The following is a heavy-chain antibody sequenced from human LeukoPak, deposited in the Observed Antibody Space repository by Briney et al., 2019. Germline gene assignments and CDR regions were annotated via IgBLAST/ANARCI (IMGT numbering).Heavy chain of an antibody. D-gene: IGHD3-22*01. CDR3: ANGYYYNSSGYYQTDY. CDR1: GFTFSSYG. J-gene: IGHJ4*02. CDR2: ISYDGSNK. Sequence: GGSLRLSCAASGFTFSSYGMHWVRQAPGKGLEGVAVISYDGSNKYYADSVKGRFTISRDNSKNTLYLQMNSLRAEDTTVYYCANGYYYNSSGYYQTDYWGQGTLVTVSS. V-gene: IGHV3-30*18.